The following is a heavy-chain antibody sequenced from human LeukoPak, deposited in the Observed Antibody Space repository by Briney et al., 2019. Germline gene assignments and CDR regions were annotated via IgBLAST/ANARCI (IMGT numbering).Heavy chain of an antibody. CDR3: ARASITMVRGVKYPQSGWFDP. CDR2: INHSGST. D-gene: IGHD3-10*01. V-gene: IGHV4-34*01. CDR1: GGSFSGYY. J-gene: IGHJ5*02. Sequence: SETLSLTCAVYGGSFSGYYWSWIRQPPGKGLEWIGEINHSGSTNYNPSLKSRVTISVDTSKNQFSLKLSSVTAADTAVYYCARASITMVRGVKYPQSGWFDPWGQGTLVTVSS.